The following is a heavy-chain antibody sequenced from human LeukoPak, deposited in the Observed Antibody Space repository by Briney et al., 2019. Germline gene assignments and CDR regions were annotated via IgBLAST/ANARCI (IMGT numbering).Heavy chain of an antibody. CDR2: ISRTI. V-gene: IGHV3-11*01. Sequence: PGGSLRLSCVASGFTFSDYYMGWIRQAPGKGLEWISYISRTIYYADSVKGRFTISRDNAKNSLYLQMNSLRAEDTAVYYCARRIWGADSQSHTFDIWGQGTMVTVSS. CDR3: ARRIWGADSQSHTFDI. J-gene: IGHJ3*02. CDR1: GFTFSDYY. D-gene: IGHD3-16*01.